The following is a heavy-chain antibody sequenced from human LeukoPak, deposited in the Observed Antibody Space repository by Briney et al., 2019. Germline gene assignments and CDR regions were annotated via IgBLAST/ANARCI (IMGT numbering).Heavy chain of an antibody. J-gene: IGHJ4*02. V-gene: IGHV3-30*04. CDR2: ISYDGSKE. Sequence: GGSLRLSCAASGFTFSSYAMHWVRQAPGKGLEWVAVISYDGSKEYYADSVKGRFTISRDNSKNTLYLQMNSLRPEDTAVFYCAREGLRDGHKLFDYWGQGTLVTVSS. CDR3: AREGLRDGHKLFDY. CDR1: GFTFSSYA. D-gene: IGHD5-24*01.